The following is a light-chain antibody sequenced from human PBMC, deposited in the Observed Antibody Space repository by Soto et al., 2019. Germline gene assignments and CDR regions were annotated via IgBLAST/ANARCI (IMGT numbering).Light chain of an antibody. Sequence: DIVMTQSPDSLAVSLGERATINCKSSQSVLFSSNNKNYLAWYQQKPRQPPKLLIYWASTRESGVPDRFRGSGSWTDFTLTISSLQAEDVAVYYCQQYYSAPWTFGQGTKVEIK. CDR1: QSVLFSSNNKNY. CDR3: QQYYSAPWT. CDR2: WAS. J-gene: IGKJ1*01. V-gene: IGKV4-1*01.